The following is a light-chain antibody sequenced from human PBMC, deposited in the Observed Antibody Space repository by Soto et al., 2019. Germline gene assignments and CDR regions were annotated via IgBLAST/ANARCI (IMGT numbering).Light chain of an antibody. Sequence: QSVLTQPPSASVTPGQRVTISCSGSSSTIGSNYVYWYQQLPGTAPKLLIYSNNQRPSGVPDRFSGSKSGTSASLAISGLRSEDEADYDCAAWDDSLSGWVFGGGTKVTVL. V-gene: IGLV1-47*02. CDR1: SSTIGSNY. J-gene: IGLJ3*02. CDR2: SNN. CDR3: AAWDDSLSGWV.